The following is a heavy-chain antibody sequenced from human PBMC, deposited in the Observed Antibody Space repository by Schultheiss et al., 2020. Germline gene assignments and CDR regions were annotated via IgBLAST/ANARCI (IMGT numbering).Heavy chain of an antibody. J-gene: IGHJ3*02. CDR1: GFTFSSYS. CDR3: AKRVSVVIAAEDAFDI. D-gene: IGHD6-13*01. CDR2: ISGSGGST. V-gene: IGHV3-23*01. Sequence: GGSLRLSFAASGFTFSSYSMSWVRQAPGKGLEWVSAISGSGGSTYYADSVKGRFTISRDNAKNSLYLQMNSLRAEDTAVYYCAKRVSVVIAAEDAFDIWGQGTMVTVSS.